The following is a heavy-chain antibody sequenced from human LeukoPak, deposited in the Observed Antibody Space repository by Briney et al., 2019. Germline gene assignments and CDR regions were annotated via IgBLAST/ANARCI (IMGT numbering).Heavy chain of an antibody. CDR2: MNPHSGGT. Sequence: ASVKVSCTASGYTLTAYYIHWVRQAPGQGLEWMGWMNPHSGGTNYAQKFRARVSMTTDTTINTVYLELTGLTSDDTALYYCARAERTVSGLDVWGQGTTVTVSS. D-gene: IGHD2-2*01. CDR3: ARAERTVSGLDV. CDR1: GYTLTAYY. J-gene: IGHJ6*02. V-gene: IGHV1-2*02.